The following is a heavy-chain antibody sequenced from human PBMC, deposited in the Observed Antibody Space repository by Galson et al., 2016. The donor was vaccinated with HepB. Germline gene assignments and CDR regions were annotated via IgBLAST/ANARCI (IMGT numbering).Heavy chain of an antibody. J-gene: IGHJ6*04. D-gene: IGHD2-2*01. Sequence: SVKVSCKASGYTFTSYGISWVRQAPGQGLEWMGWISAYNGNTNYAQKLQGRVTMTTDTSTSTAYMELRSLRSDDTAVYYCARGLCSSTSCYTFWDYYYYGMDVWGKGTTVTVFS. CDR1: GYTFTSYG. V-gene: IGHV1-18*01. CDR2: ISAYNGNT. CDR3: ARGLCSSTSCYTFWDYYYYGMDV.